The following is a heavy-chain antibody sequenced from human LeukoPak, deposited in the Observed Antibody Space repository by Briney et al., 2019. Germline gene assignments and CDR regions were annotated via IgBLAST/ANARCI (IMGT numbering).Heavy chain of an antibody. D-gene: IGHD6-19*01. Sequence: GESLKIPCKGSGYSFTSYWIGWVRQMPGKGLKWMGIIYPGDSDTRYSPSFQGQVTISADKSISTAYLQWSSLKASDTAMYYCARTQPFSISSGWVFDYWGQGTLVTVSS. V-gene: IGHV5-51*01. J-gene: IGHJ4*02. CDR1: GYSFTSYW. CDR3: ARTQPFSISSGWVFDY. CDR2: IYPGDSDT.